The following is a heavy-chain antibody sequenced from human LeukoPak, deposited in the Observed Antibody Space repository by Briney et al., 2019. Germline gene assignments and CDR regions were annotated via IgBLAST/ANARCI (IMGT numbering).Heavy chain of an antibody. D-gene: IGHD5-18*01. J-gene: IGHJ4*02. Sequence: GGSLRLSCAASGFTFSSYSMNWVRQAPGKGLEWVSSISSSSSSYIYYADSVKGRFTISRDNAKNSLYLQMNSLRAEDTAVYYCARRSSYGYRNIGAPEFFDYWGQGTLVTVSS. CDR1: GFTFSSYS. CDR3: ARRSSYGYRNIGAPEFFDY. V-gene: IGHV3-21*01. CDR2: ISSSSSSYI.